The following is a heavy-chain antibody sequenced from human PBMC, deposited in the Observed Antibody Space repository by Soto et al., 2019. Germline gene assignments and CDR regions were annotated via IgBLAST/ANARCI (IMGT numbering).Heavy chain of an antibody. V-gene: IGHV1-18*01. CDR1: GYTFSNYG. J-gene: IGHJ5*02. CDR2: ISLYSDGT. D-gene: IGHD2-2*01. Sequence: VQLVQSGGEVKRPGASVKVSCKTSGYTFSNYGITWVRQAPGQPLEWLGWISLYSDGTNYAQKLQGRVSMTTDTSTTTAYMELRSLRSDDTAVYYGARVVPGAEAWFGPWGQGTLVTVSS. CDR3: ARVVPGAEAWFGP.